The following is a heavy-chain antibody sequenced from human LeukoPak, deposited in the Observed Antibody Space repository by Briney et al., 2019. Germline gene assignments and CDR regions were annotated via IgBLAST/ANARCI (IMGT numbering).Heavy chain of an antibody. CDR1: GFTFSSYA. CDR3: AKTKGYSYGYYFDY. CDR2: MSYDGFNK. D-gene: IGHD5-18*01. J-gene: IGHJ4*02. Sequence: GRSLRLSCAASGFTFSSYAMHWVRQSLGKGLEWVAVMSYDGFNKYYADSVKGRFTISRDNSKNTLYLQMNSLRAEDTAVYYCAKTKGYSYGYYFDYWGQGTQVTVSS. V-gene: IGHV3-30*18.